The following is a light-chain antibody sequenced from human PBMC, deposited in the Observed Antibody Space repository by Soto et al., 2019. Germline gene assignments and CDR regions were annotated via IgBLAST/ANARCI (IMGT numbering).Light chain of an antibody. CDR2: YDD. Sequence: QSVLTQPPSVSDAPRQRVTISCSGSYSNIGNNAVNWYQQLPGEAPKLLIYYDDLLPSGVSDRFSGSKSGTSASLAISGLQSEDEADYFCAAWDVSLNGPVFGGGTKLTVL. J-gene: IGLJ2*01. CDR3: AAWDVSLNGPV. V-gene: IGLV1-36*01. CDR1: YSNIGNNA.